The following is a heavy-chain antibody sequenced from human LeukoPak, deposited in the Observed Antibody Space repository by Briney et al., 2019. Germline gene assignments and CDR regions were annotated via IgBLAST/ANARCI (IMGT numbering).Heavy chain of an antibody. D-gene: IGHD4-11*01. J-gene: IGHJ6*03. CDR1: GFTFSSYA. V-gene: IGHV3-30*04. CDR2: ISYDGSNK. Sequence: QSGGSLRLSCAASGFTFSSYAMHWVRQAPGKGLEWVAVISYDGSNKYYADSVKGRFTISRDNSKNTLYLQMNSLRAEDTAVYYCVRGVPKTSYYYYYMDVWGKGTTVTVSS. CDR3: VRGVPKTSYYYYYMDV.